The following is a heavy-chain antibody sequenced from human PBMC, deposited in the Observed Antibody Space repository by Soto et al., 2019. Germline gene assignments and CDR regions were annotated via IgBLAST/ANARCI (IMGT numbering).Heavy chain of an antibody. CDR3: ASPRSGSGANMDV. Sequence: QVQLVQSGAEVKKPGSSVKVSCKASGGTFSSYAINWVRQAPGQGLEWMGRIILIIDIANYARKFQGRVRITADKATSTVYMELSSLRYEDTAVYYCASPRSGSGANMDVWGQGTTVTVSS. J-gene: IGHJ6*02. D-gene: IGHD2-15*01. CDR1: GGTFSSYA. V-gene: IGHV1-69*02. CDR2: IILIIDIA.